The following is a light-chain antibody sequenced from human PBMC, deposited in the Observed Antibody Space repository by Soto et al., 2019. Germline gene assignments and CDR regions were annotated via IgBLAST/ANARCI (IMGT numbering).Light chain of an antibody. V-gene: IGKV1-27*01. CDR2: GAS. CDR1: QGISNH. Sequence: DLQMTQSPSSLSASVGDRVTITCRASQGISNHVAWYQQKPGKVPKLLIYGASTLQSGVPSRFSGSGSGTDFLLTISSLLPEGFATYYCQKYNGASRTFDQGTNVKFK. J-gene: IGKJ1*01. CDR3: QKYNGASRT.